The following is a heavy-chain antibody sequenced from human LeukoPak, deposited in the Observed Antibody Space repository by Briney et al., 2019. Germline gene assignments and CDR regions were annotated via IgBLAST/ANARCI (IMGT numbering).Heavy chain of an antibody. CDR1: GFTFRSYG. CDR2: ISDDGNKK. V-gene: IGHV3-30*18. J-gene: IGHJ4*02. D-gene: IGHD5-18*01. CDR3: AKDNKRYSYDY. Sequence: PGRSLRLSCAASGFTFRSYGMHWVRQAPGKGLEWVAVISDDGNKKYYADSVKGRFTISRDSSKNTLYLQMNSLRVEDTAVYYCAKDNKRYSYDYWSQGTLVTVSS.